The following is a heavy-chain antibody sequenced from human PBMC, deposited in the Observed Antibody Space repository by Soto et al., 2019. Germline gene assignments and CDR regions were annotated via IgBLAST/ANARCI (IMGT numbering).Heavy chain of an antibody. V-gene: IGHV3-23*01. J-gene: IGHJ4*02. CDR3: AKVDGSGTYNISPFDY. D-gene: IGHD3-10*01. CDR2: ISGGSGTT. Sequence: GGSLRLSCVASGFTFSDYAMSWVRQAPGKGLEWVSTISGGSGTTFYADSVKGRFTISRDSSTNTLNLQMNSLRAEDTAVYYCAKVDGSGTYNISPFDYWGQGTLVTVSS. CDR1: GFTFSDYA.